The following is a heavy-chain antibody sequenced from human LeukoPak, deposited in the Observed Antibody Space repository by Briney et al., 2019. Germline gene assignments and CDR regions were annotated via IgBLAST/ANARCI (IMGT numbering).Heavy chain of an antibody. J-gene: IGHJ4*02. D-gene: IGHD1-26*01. V-gene: IGHV3-48*02. Sequence: TGGSLRLSCAASGFTFSSYSMNWVRQAPGKGLEWVSYISSSGSTIYYADSLKGRFTISRDNSKNTLYLQMTSLRDEDTAVYYCAKERDLVRATYYFGSWGQGTLVTVSS. CDR3: AKERDLVRATYYFGS. CDR1: GFTFSSYS. CDR2: ISSSGSTI.